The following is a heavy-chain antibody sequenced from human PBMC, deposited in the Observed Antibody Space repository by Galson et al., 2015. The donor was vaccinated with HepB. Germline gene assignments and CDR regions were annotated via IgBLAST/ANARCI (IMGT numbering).Heavy chain of an antibody. CDR3: ARDTSYSGSSLSY. Sequence: SVKVSCKASGYSFPNYGISWVRQAPGQGLEWMGWISAYNGNTNFAQKFQGRVTMTTDTSTSTVYMELRSLRSDDTAVYYCARDTSYSGSSLSYWGQGTLVTVSS. V-gene: IGHV1-18*01. CDR1: GYSFPNYG. J-gene: IGHJ4*02. CDR2: ISAYNGNT. D-gene: IGHD3-16*02.